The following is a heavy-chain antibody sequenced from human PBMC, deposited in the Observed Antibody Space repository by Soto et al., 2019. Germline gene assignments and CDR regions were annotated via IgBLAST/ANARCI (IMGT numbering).Heavy chain of an antibody. J-gene: IGHJ5*02. CDR2: ISAGADYT. CDR3: ARGARREVVWGSFDP. V-gene: IGHV3-23*01. D-gene: IGHD3-16*01. CDR1: GFTFSLYA. Sequence: EVQLSESGGDLVRPGGSLRLSCAASGFTFSLYAMSWVRQAPGKGLEWVSAISAGADYTYFADPVKGRFTLSRDNSKNTPYLQMNSLRVDDTAVYYCARGARREVVWGSFDPWGQGTLVTVSS.